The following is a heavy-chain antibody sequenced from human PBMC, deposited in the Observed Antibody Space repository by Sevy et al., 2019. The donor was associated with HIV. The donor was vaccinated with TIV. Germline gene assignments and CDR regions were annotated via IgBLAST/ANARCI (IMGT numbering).Heavy chain of an antibody. CDR2: VYSGGTT. CDR3: ARHISFGELGSWFDP. CDR1: GFTVNSDY. J-gene: IGHJ5*02. V-gene: IGHV3-53*01. Sequence: GGSLRLSCAASGFTVNSDYMSWVRQAPGKGLEWVSVVYSGGTTYYADSVKGRFTIPRDNSKNILYLQMNSLRAEETAVYYCARHISFGELGSWFDPWGQGTLVTVSS. D-gene: IGHD3-10*01.